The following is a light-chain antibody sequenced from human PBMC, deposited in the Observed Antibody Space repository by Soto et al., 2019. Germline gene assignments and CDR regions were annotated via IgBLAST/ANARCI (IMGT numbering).Light chain of an antibody. CDR3: QQYTTYWT. J-gene: IGKJ1*01. CDR1: QSISGR. Sequence: DIQMTHSPSTLSASVGDIVTITCRASQSISGRLARYQQKPGKAPKLLIYDASSLKSGVPSRFSFRGSVKEFTLTISSLQSDDFATYYCQQYTTYWTFGQGTKVDIK. CDR2: DAS. V-gene: IGKV1-5*01.